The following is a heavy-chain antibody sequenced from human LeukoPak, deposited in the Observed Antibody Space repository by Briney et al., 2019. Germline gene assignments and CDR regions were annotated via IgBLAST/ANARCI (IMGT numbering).Heavy chain of an antibody. CDR3: ARGYNSGYEY. CDR1: GYTFTAFH. Sequence: ASVKVSCKASGYTFTAFHLHWVRQALGQGLEWMGRIKPNNGDTSYAQKFQGRVTMTRDTSLSTIYMESNSLRSDDTAVYYCARGYNSGYEYWGQGTLVTVSS. D-gene: IGHD1-14*01. J-gene: IGHJ4*02. V-gene: IGHV1-2*06. CDR2: IKPNNGDT.